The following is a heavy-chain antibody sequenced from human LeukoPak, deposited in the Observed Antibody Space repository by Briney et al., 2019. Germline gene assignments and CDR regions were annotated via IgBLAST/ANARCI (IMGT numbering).Heavy chain of an antibody. Sequence: PGGSLRLSCAASGFTVSRNYMTRVRQAPGKGLEWVSIIYNDGNTFYADSVKGRFTISRDNSKNTLYLQMNSLRAEDTAVYYCARTYSNSGLEYFDFWGQGTLVTVSS. D-gene: IGHD6-13*01. V-gene: IGHV3-53*01. CDR2: IYNDGNT. CDR3: ARTYSNSGLEYFDF. J-gene: IGHJ4*02. CDR1: GFTVSRNY.